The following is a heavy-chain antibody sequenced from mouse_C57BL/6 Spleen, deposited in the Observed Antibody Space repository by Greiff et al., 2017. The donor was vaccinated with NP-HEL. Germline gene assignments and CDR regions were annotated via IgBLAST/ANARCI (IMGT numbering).Heavy chain of an antibody. V-gene: IGHV1-64*01. Sequence: QVQLQQPGAELVKPGASVKLSCKASGYTFTSYWMHWVKQRPGQGLEWIGMIHPNSGSTNYNEKFKSKATLTVDKSSSTAYMQLSSLTSEDSAVYYCARDALDPYYAMDYWGQGTSVTVSS. J-gene: IGHJ4*01. CDR2: IHPNSGST. CDR3: ARDALDPYYAMDY. CDR1: GYTFTSYW.